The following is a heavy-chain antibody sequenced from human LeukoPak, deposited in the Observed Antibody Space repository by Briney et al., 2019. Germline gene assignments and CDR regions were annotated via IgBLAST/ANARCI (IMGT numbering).Heavy chain of an antibody. CDR3: ARGGGYRVLDY. D-gene: IGHD5-18*01. CDR2: IYYSGST. Sequence: SETLSLTCTVSGGSISSSSYYWGWIRQPPGKGLEWIGSIYYSGSTYYNPSLKSRVTISVDTSKNQFSLKLSSVTAADTAVYYCARGGGYRVLDYWGQGTLVTVSS. V-gene: IGHV4-39*07. CDR1: GGSISSSSYY. J-gene: IGHJ4*02.